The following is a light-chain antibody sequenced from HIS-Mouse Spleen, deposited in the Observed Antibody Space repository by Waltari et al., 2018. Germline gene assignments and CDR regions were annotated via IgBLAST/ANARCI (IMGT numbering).Light chain of an antibody. CDR2: WAS. Sequence: DIVMTQSPDSLAVSLGERATINCKSSQSVLYSSNNKNYLAWYQQKPGQPPKLLIYWASTRESGVPDRFSGSGSGTDFTLTISSLQAEDVAVYYCQQYYSTTSWTLGQGTKVEIK. CDR3: QQYYSTTSWT. J-gene: IGKJ1*01. V-gene: IGKV4-1*01. CDR1: QSVLYSSNNKNY.